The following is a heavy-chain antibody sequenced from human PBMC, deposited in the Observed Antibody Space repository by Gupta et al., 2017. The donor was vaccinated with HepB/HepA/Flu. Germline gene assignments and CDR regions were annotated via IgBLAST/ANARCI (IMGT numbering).Heavy chain of an antibody. CDR1: GASIRTHTYS. CDR2: INATGTT. CDR3: ARNGTHGRDSHSLTRAWGRFDT. J-gene: IGHJ5*02. Sequence: QLHLPESGPGLVKPSETLSLTCSVSGASIRTHTYSWGWIRQPPGRGLEWIGSINATGTTDDNTSLKSRVTISLDTSQNQIYLKLSSVTAADTAVYYGARNGTHGRDSHSLTRAWGRFDTWGKGILVTVSS. V-gene: IGHV4-39*01. D-gene: IGHD5-24*01.